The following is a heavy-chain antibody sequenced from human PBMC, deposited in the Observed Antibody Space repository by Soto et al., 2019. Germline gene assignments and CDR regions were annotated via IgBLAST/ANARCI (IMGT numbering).Heavy chain of an antibody. CDR3: LRVHNWDTKHYADV. CDR2: IYYTGST. J-gene: IGHJ6*03. Sequence: QVQLQESGPGLVKPSQSLSLTCSVTGASINVEGYYWSWIRQHPVEGLEWLAYIYYTGSTYSNPALGSRVSISQDASQNQFSLQLTSVTAADTAVYFCLRVHNWDTKHYADVWGKGTTVTVSS. D-gene: IGHD4-17*01. CDR1: GASINVEGYY. V-gene: IGHV4-31*03.